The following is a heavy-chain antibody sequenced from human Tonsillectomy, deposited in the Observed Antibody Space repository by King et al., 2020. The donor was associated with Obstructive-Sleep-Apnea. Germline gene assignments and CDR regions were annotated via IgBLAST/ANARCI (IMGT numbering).Heavy chain of an antibody. CDR3: ARVQSGTNSFDY. Sequence: VQLVESGSELKKPGASLKVSCRASGYTFSSNGMSWVRQAPGQGLEWMGWINTKTGNPTYAQAFTGRIVFSLDTSVSTAYLQIRSLETEDTAVYFCARVQSGTNSFDYWGQGTRVTVSS. D-gene: IGHD1-26*01. CDR2: INTKTGNP. J-gene: IGHJ4*02. CDR1: GYTFSSNG. V-gene: IGHV7-4-1*01.